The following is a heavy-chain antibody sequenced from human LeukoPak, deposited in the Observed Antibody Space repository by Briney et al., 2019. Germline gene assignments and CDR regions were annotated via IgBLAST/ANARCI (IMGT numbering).Heavy chain of an antibody. CDR3: ARGTWYDYSKPIDY. CDR1: GYTFTNYA. D-gene: IGHD4-11*01. J-gene: IGHJ4*02. V-gene: IGHV1-18*01. CDR2: ISAYNGHT. Sequence: ASVKVSCKASGYTFTNYAISRVRLAPGQGLEWMGWISAYNGHTNYAQNLQGRVTMTTDTSTSTAYMELRSLRSDDTAVYYCARGTWYDYSKPIDYWGQGTLVTVSS.